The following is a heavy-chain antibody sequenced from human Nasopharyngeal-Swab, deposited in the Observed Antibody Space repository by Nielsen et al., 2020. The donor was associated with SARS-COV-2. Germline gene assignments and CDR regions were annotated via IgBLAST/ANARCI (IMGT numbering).Heavy chain of an antibody. CDR2: IYSGGST. V-gene: IGHV3-66*01. CDR1: GFTVSSNY. D-gene: IGHD5/OR15-5a*01. Sequence: GESLKISRAASGFTVSSNYMSWVRQAPGKGLEWVSVIYSGGSTYYADSVKGRFTISRDNSKNTLYLQMNSLRAEDTAVYYCARESTTTWSGPYYYYGMDVWGQGTTVTVSS. J-gene: IGHJ6*02. CDR3: ARESTTTWSGPYYYYGMDV.